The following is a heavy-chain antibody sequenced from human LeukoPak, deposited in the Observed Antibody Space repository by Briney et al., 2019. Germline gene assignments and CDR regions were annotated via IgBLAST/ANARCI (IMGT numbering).Heavy chain of an antibody. V-gene: IGHV1-8*01. CDR2: MNPNSANT. Sequence: ASVKVSCKAYGYTFTNYDINWVRQATGQGLEWMGWMNPNSANTGYAQKFQGRVTMTRNTSISTAYMELSSLRSEDTAVYYCARVNCSSTSCRSKFLDYWGQGTLVTVSS. CDR1: GYTFTNYD. CDR3: ARVNCSSTSCRSKFLDY. J-gene: IGHJ4*02. D-gene: IGHD2-2*01.